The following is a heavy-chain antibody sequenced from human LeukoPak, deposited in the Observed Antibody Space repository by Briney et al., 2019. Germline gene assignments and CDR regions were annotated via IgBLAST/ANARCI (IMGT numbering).Heavy chain of an antibody. CDR1: GYTFTSYD. CDR3: ARGSLRCSSTSCYLGIYYYGMDV. V-gene: IGHV1-8*01. D-gene: IGHD2-2*01. Sequence: ASVKVSCKASGYTFTSYDINWVRQATGQGLEWMGWMNPNSGNTGYAQKFQGRVTMTRNTSISTAYMELSSLRSEDTAVYYCARGSLRCSSTSCYLGIYYYGMDVWGQGTTVTVSS. J-gene: IGHJ6*02. CDR2: MNPNSGNT.